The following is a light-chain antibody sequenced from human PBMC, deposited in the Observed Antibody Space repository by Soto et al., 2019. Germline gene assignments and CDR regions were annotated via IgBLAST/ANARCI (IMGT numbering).Light chain of an antibody. CDR2: DVF. CDR3: CSYAGSYTLV. J-gene: IGLJ2*01. V-gene: IGLV2-11*01. Sequence: QSALTQPRSVSGSPGQSVTISCTGTSRDVGGHNYVSWYQHHPGTAPKLMIYDVFNRPSGVPDRFSGSKYGNTASLTISGLQAEDEADYFCCSYAGSYTLVFGGGTKLTVL. CDR1: SRDVGGHNY.